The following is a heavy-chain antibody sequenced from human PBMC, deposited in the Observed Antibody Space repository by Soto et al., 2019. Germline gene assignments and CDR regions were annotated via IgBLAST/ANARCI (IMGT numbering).Heavy chain of an antibody. CDR3: AKGGPGASSGLFEY. Sequence: GGSLRLSCAASGFIVTSNYMSWVRQAPGKGLEWVSVIYSDGTANYAESVKGRFTISRDNSKNTVYLQMNSLRAEDTAVYYCAKGGPGASSGLFEYWGQGTLVTVSS. CDR2: IYSDGTA. D-gene: IGHD3-10*01. V-gene: IGHV3-53*01. J-gene: IGHJ4*02. CDR1: GFIVTSNY.